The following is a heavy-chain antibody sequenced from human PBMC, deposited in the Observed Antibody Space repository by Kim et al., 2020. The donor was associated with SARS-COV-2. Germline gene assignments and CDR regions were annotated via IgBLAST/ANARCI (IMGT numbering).Heavy chain of an antibody. V-gene: IGHV1-2*06. CDR3: ARDLGVAANDF. CDR2: IDPNNGGT. D-gene: IGHD6-19*01. CDR1: GYTFTGYY. J-gene: IGHJ4*01. Sequence: ASVKVSCKASGYTFTGYYMHWVRQAPGQGLEWMGRIDPNNGGTTYAQNFQGRVTMTTDTSISTAYMELSRLGSDDTAVYYCARDLGVAANDFWGHGTLVT.